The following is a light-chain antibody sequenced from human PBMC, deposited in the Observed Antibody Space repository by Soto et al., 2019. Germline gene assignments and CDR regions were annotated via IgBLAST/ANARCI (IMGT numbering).Light chain of an antibody. J-gene: IGLJ1*01. Sequence: QSVLTQPRSVSGSPGQSVTISCTGTSSDIGGYTYVSWYQQHPGKAPKVIIYDVSERPSGVPDRFSGSKSGNTASLTISGLQPEDEADYYCCSFACPQSLEVFGEGTRSQS. CDR1: SSDIGGYTY. CDR3: CSFACPQSLEV. V-gene: IGLV2-11*01. CDR2: DVS.